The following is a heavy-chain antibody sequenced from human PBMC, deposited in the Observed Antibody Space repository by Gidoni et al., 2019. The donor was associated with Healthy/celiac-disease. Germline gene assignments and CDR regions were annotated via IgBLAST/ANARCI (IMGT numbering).Heavy chain of an antibody. Sequence: EVQLVESGGGLVKPGGSLRLSCAASGFTFSNAWMSWVRQAPGKGLEWVGRIKSKTDGGTTDYAAPVKGRFTISRDDSKNTLYLQMNSLKTEDTAVYYCTTPGDWLLSYCLDYWGQGTLVTVSS. J-gene: IGHJ4*02. V-gene: IGHV3-15*01. D-gene: IGHD3-9*01. CDR3: TTPGDWLLSYCLDY. CDR1: GFTFSNAW. CDR2: IKSKTDGGTT.